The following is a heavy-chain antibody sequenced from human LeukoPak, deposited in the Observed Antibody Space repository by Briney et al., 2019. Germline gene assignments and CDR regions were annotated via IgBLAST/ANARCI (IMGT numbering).Heavy chain of an antibody. CDR1: GYTFTSYG. D-gene: IGHD4-17*01. J-gene: IGHJ3*02. Sequence: GASVKVSCKASGYTFTSYGISWVRQAPGQGLEWMGWISAYNGNTNYAQKLQGRVTMTTDTSTSTAYMELRSLRSDDTAVYYCARDLPFPNFQRGVTKDAFDIWGQGTMVTVSS. V-gene: IGHV1-18*01. CDR2: ISAYNGNT. CDR3: ARDLPFPNFQRGVTKDAFDI.